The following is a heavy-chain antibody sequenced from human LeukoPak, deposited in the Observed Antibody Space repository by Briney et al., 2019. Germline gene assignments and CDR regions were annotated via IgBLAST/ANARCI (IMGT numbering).Heavy chain of an antibody. D-gene: IGHD3-9*01. CDR1: GFTFSNYS. J-gene: IGHJ4*02. Sequence: PGGSLRLSCAASGFTFSNYSMNWVRQAPGKGLEWVSYISSSSSTIYYADSVKGRFTISRDNAKNSLYLQMNSLRAEDTAVYYCANDYDILTGYWTGFGYWGQGTLVTVSS. CDR3: ANDYDILTGYWTGFGY. V-gene: IGHV3-48*04. CDR2: ISSSSSTI.